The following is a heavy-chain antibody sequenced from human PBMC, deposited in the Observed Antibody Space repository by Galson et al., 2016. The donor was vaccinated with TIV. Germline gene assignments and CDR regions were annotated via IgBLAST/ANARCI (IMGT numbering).Heavy chain of an antibody. CDR1: GFTFSSYA. Sequence: FLRLSCAASGFTFSSYAMSWVRQPPGKGLEWVSLISGSGGSTYYADSVKGRFTISRDNFKNTLYLQMDSLRAEDTAIYYCAKKRIAGDGIGNWFDPWGQGTLVTVSS. CDR2: ISGSGGST. J-gene: IGHJ5*02. CDR3: AKKRIAGDGIGNWFDP. D-gene: IGHD6-13*01. V-gene: IGHV3-23*01.